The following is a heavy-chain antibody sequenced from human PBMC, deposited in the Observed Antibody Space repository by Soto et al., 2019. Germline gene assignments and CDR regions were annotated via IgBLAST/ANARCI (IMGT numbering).Heavy chain of an antibody. CDR3: ARGAFD. CDR1: GFGVSNSC. V-gene: IGHV3-66*01. Sequence: EMQVMESGGGLVRPGGSLRLSCTGSGFGVSNSCMNWVRQVPGKGLEWVSVMCPGGERYYADSVNGRFTISRDNSKNTVYLQMDTLRVEDTAVYYCARGAFDWGQGTLVTVSS. J-gene: IGHJ4*02. CDR2: MCPGGER.